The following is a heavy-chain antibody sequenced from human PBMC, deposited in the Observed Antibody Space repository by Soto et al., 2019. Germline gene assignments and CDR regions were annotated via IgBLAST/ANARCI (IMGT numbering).Heavy chain of an antibody. CDR1: GYTFTGYY. CDR2: INPNSGGT. D-gene: IGHD1-26*01. V-gene: IGHV1-2*04. J-gene: IGHJ4*02. CDR3: ARSRSYFHFAH. Sequence: GASVKVSCKASGYTFTGYYMHWVRQAPGQGLEWMGWINPNSGGTNYAQKFQGWVTMTRDTSISTAYMELSRLRSDDTAVYYCARSRSYFHFAHWGQGTLVRASS.